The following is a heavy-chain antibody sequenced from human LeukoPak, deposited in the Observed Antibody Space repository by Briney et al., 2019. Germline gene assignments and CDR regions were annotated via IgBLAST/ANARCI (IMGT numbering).Heavy chain of an antibody. Sequence: PWASVKVSCKASGYTFTSYYMHWVRQAPGQGLEWMGWINPNSGGTNYAQKFQGRVTMTRDTSISTAYMELSRLRSDDTAVYYCARDQDSGSYYGFWGSGYYYYMDVWGKGTTVTISS. CDR1: GYTFTSYY. D-gene: IGHD1-26*01. V-gene: IGHV1-2*02. J-gene: IGHJ6*03. CDR3: ARDQDSGSYYGFWGSGYYYYMDV. CDR2: INPNSGGT.